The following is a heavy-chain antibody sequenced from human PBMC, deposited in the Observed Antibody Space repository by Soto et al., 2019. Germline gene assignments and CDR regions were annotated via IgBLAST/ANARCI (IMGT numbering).Heavy chain of an antibody. CDR1: GYTLTELS. CDR3: ATLMGGYYYDSSEVNYGMDV. J-gene: IGHJ6*02. D-gene: IGHD3-22*01. CDR2: FDPEDGET. V-gene: IGHV1-24*01. Sequence: ASVKVSCKVSGYTLTELSMRWVRQAPGKGLEWMGGFDPEDGETIYAQKFQGRVTMTEDTSTDTAYMELSSLRSEDTAVYYCATLMGGYYYDSSEVNYGMDVWGQGTTVTVSS.